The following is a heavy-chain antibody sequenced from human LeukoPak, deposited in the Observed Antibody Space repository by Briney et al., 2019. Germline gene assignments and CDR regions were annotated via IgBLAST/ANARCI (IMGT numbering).Heavy chain of an antibody. D-gene: IGHD3-10*01. CDR1: GGSISSSSYY. J-gene: IGHJ4*02. V-gene: IGHV4-39*07. Sequence: SETLSLTCTVSGGSISSSSYYWGWIRQPPGKGLEWIGSIYYSGSTYYNPSLKSRVTISVDTSKNQFSLKLSSVTAADTAVYYCARRPMVRPIDYWGQGTLVTVSS. CDR2: IYYSGST. CDR3: ARRPMVRPIDY.